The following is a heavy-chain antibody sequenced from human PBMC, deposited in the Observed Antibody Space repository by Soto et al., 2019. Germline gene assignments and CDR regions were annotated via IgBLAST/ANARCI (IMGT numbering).Heavy chain of an antibody. D-gene: IGHD2-15*01. J-gene: IGHJ5*01. CDR1: GFTFSIYG. CDR3: ARDNHLGYCSGGSCYGLDS. V-gene: IGHV3-33*01. Sequence: QVQLVESGGGVVQPGRSLRLSCAASGFTFSIYGMHWVRQAPGKRLEWVAIAWFDGSIEYYADSVKGRFTISRDNSKNTLYLQMNSLRAEDTAVYYCARDNHLGYCSGGSCYGLDSWGQGTLVTVSS. CDR2: AWFDGSIE.